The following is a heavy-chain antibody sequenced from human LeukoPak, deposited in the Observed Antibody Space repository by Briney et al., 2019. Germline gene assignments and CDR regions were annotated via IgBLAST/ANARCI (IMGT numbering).Heavy chain of an antibody. CDR1: GFTFTGHT. CDR3: AKDPNPFYDFWSGYK. J-gene: IGHJ4*02. CDR2: IGGRDDRT. V-gene: IGHV3-23*01. Sequence: GGSLRLSCAASGFTFTGHTMTWLRQAPGKGLEWVSIIGGRDDRTYYADSVKGRFTISRANSKNTLYLQMNSLRGEDTAVYYCAKDPNPFYDFWSGYKWGQGTLVTVSS. D-gene: IGHD3-3*01.